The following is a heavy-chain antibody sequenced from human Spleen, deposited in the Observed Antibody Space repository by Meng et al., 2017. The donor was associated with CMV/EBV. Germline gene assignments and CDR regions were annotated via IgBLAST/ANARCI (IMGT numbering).Heavy chain of an antibody. CDR2: IRYDGSNK. CDR1: GFTFSSYG. D-gene: IGHD2-2*01. Sequence: GESLKISCAASGFTFSSYGMHWVRQAPGKGLEWVAFIRYDGSNKYYADSVKGRFTISRDNSKNTLYLQMNSLRAEDTAVYYCAKDQVLWYQLLCGDMDVWGQGTTVTVSS. CDR3: AKDQVLWYQLLCGDMDV. J-gene: IGHJ6*02. V-gene: IGHV3-30*02.